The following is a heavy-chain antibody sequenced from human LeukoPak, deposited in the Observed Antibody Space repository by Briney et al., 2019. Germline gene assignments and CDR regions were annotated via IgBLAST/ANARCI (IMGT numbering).Heavy chain of an antibody. D-gene: IGHD3-22*01. Sequence: ASVKVSCKAPGGTLRSYAISWVRQAPGQGLEWMGGVIPIFATTNYAQKFQGRVTIIADEVASTVYMELSNLRSEDTAMYYCAKYYDSGGSYWSFDYWGQGTLVTVPS. V-gene: IGHV1-69*13. CDR2: VIPIFATT. CDR3: AKYYDSGGSYWSFDY. J-gene: IGHJ4*02. CDR1: GGTLRSYA.